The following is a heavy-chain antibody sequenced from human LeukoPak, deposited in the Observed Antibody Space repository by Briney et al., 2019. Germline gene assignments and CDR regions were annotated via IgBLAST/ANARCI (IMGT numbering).Heavy chain of an antibody. CDR3: ARLGGYGYFDY. Sequence: SENLSLTCTVSGGSISSYYWSWIRQPPGKGLEWIGYIYYSGSTNYNPSLKSRVTISVDTSKSQFSLKLSSVTAADTAVYYCARLGGYGYFDYWGQGHLVTVSS. CDR2: IYYSGST. CDR1: GGSISSYY. V-gene: IGHV4-59*01. J-gene: IGHJ4*02. D-gene: IGHD5-12*01.